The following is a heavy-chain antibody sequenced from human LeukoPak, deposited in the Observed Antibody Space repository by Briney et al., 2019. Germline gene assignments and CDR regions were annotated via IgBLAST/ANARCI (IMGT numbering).Heavy chain of an antibody. CDR3: AHPGLGSGWYRGAFDI. Sequence: PGGSLRLSCAASGFTFSSYSMNWVRQAPGKGLEWVSSISSSSTYIYYADSVKGRFTISRDNAKNSLYLQMNSLRAEDTAVYYCAHPGLGSGWYRGAFDIWGQGTMVTVSS. J-gene: IGHJ3*02. D-gene: IGHD6-19*01. CDR2: ISSSSTYI. CDR1: GFTFSSYS. V-gene: IGHV3-21*01.